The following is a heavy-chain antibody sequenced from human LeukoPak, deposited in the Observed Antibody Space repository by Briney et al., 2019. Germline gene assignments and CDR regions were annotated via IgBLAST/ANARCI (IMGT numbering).Heavy chain of an antibody. V-gene: IGHV3-23*01. D-gene: IGHD4-11*01. Sequence: GGSLRLSCAASGFTFSSYAMSWVRQAPGKGLEWVSAISGSGGSTYYADSAKGRFTISRDNSKNTLYLQMNSLRAEDTAVYYCAKSNGDYYYGMDVWGQGTTVTVSS. CDR1: GFTFSSYA. CDR3: AKSNGDYYYGMDV. CDR2: ISGSGGST. J-gene: IGHJ6*02.